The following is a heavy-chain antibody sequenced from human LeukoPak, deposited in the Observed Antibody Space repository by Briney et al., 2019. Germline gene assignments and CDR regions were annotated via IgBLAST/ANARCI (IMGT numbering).Heavy chain of an antibody. D-gene: IGHD3-10*01. J-gene: IGHJ4*02. CDR1: GFTFSSSW. V-gene: IGHV3-7*02. Sequence: GGSLRLSCAASGFTFSSSWMSWVRQAPGKGLEWVANIKQDGSDKHYVDSVKGRFTISRENAKNSLYLRMNSLRAGDTAVYYCARWVYGSGFDYWGQGTLVTVSS. CDR3: ARWVYGSGFDY. CDR2: IKQDGSDK.